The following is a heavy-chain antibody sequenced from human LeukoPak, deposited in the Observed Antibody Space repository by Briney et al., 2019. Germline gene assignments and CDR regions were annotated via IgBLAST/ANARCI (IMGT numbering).Heavy chain of an antibody. CDR3: ASVGEFTGGAFDI. D-gene: IGHD1-26*01. CDR2: INHSGST. Sequence: SETLSLTCAVYGGSFSGYYWSWIRQPPGKGLEWIGEINHSGSTNYNPSLKSRVTISVDTSKNQFSLKLSSVTAADTAVYYCASVGEFTGGAFDIWGQGTMVTVSS. V-gene: IGHV4-34*01. J-gene: IGHJ3*02. CDR1: GGSFSGYY.